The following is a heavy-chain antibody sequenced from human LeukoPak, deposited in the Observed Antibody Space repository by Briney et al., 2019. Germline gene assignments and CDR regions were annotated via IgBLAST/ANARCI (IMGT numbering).Heavy chain of an antibody. CDR3: ARLHLPGPDYYDSSGYYFLTGAFDI. CDR1: GYSFTSYW. CDR2: IYPGDSDT. V-gene: IGHV5-51*01. Sequence: GESLKISCKGSGYSFTSYWIGWVRQMPGKGLEWMGIIYPGDSDTRYRASFQGQVTISADKSISTAYLQWSSLKASDTAMYYCARLHLPGPDYYDSSGYYFLTGAFDIWGQGTMVTVSS. J-gene: IGHJ3*02. D-gene: IGHD3-22*01.